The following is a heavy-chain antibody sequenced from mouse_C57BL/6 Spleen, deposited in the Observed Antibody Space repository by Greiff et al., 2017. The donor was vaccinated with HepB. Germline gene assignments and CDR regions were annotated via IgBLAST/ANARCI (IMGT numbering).Heavy chain of an antibody. CDR3: AREGYSTFSYWYFDV. CDR2: ISYDGSN. Sequence: VQLKESGPGLVKPSQSLSLTCSVTGYSITSGYYWNWIRQFPGNKLEWMGYISYDGSNNYNPSLKNRISITRDTSKNQFFLKLNSVTTEDTATYYCAREGYSTFSYWYFDVWGTGTTVTVSS. CDR1: GYSITSGYY. D-gene: IGHD2-5*01. J-gene: IGHJ1*03. V-gene: IGHV3-6*01.